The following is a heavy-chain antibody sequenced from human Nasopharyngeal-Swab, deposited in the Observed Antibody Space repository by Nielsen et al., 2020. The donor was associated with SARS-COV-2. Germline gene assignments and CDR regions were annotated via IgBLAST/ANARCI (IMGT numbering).Heavy chain of an antibody. J-gene: IGHJ6*03. V-gene: IGHV4-39*07. D-gene: IGHD1-26*01. CDR3: ARGELLNSYYYYYMDV. CDR2: IYHSGST. CDR1: GGSISSGGYY. Sequence: SETLSLTCTVSGGSISSGGYYWGWIRQPPGKGLEWIGSIYHSGSTYYNPSLKSRVTLSIDTSKNQFSLKLSSVTAADTAVYYCARGELLNSYYYYYMDVWGKGTTVTVSS.